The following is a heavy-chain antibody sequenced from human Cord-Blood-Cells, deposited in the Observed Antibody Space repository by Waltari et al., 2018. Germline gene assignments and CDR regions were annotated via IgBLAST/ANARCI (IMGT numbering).Heavy chain of an antibody. CDR3: AKYDFWSGYGVGDAFDI. D-gene: IGHD3-3*01. CDR1: GFTFSSYA. V-gene: IGHV3-23*01. Sequence: EVQLLESGGGLVQPGGSLRLSCAASGFTFSSYAMSWVRQAPGKGLEWVSAISGSGGSTYYADSVKGRFTISRDNSKNTLYLQMNSLRAEDTAVYYCAKYDFWSGYGVGDAFDIWGQGTMVTVSS. CDR2: ISGSGGST. J-gene: IGHJ3*02.